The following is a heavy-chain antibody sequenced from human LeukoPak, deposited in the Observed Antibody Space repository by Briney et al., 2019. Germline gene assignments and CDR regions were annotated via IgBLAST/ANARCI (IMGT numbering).Heavy chain of an antibody. V-gene: IGHV3-23*01. CDR3: AKDLSGYSSSSACSY. J-gene: IGHJ4*02. D-gene: IGHD6-6*01. CDR1: GFTFSSYA. CDR2: ISGSGGST. Sequence: GGSLRLSCAASGFTFSSYAMSWVRQAPGKGLEWVSDISGSGGSTYYADSVKGRFTISRDNSKNTLYLQMNSLRAEDTAVYYCAKDLSGYSSSSACSYWGQGTLVTVSS.